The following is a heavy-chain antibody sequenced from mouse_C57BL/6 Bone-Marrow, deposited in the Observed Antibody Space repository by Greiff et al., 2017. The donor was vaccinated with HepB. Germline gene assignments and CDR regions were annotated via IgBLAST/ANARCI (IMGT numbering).Heavy chain of an antibody. V-gene: IGHV5-4*03. J-gene: IGHJ3*01. D-gene: IGHD4-1*01. CDR2: ISDGGSYT. CDR3: ARGKLGRFAD. CDR1: GFTFSSYA. Sequence: EVMLVESGGGLVKPGGSLKLSCAASGFTFSSYAMSWVRQTPEKRLEWVATISDGGSYTYYPDNVKGRFTISRDNAKNNLYLQMSHLKSEDTAMYYCARGKLGRFADWGQGTLVTVSA.